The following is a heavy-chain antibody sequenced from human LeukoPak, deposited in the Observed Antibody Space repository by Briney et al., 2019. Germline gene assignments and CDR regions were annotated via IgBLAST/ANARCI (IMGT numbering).Heavy chain of an antibody. Sequence: PSETLSLTCAVYSGSFSGYYWSWIRQPPGKGLEWIGEINDSGSTNYNPSLKSRVTISVDTSKNQFSLKLTSVTAADTALYYCARGRTRPIYCFDYWGQGTLVTVSS. V-gene: IGHV4-34*01. J-gene: IGHJ4*02. CDR1: SGSFSGYY. CDR3: ARGRTRPIYCFDY. D-gene: IGHD2-2*01. CDR2: INDSGST.